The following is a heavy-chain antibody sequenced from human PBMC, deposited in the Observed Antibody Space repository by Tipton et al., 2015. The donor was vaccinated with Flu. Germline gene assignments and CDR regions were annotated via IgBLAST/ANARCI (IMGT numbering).Heavy chain of an antibody. CDR3: ARDGEIYYFDY. V-gene: IGHV3-74*01. Sequence: GSLRLSCAGSGFTFSDYWMHWVRQAPGKGLVWVSGVNPDGSRTTYADSVKGRFTISRGNAKNTLYLQMNSLRAEDTAVYYCARDGEIYYFDYWGQGTLVTVSS. CDR1: GFTFSDYW. CDR2: VNPDGSRT. D-gene: IGHD7-27*01. J-gene: IGHJ4*02.